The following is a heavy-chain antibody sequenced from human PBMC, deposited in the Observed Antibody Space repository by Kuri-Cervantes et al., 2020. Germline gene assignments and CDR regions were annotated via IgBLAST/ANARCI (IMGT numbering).Heavy chain of an antibody. CDR3: ARDHYYDSSGKDDY. J-gene: IGHJ4*02. V-gene: IGHV1-8*01. D-gene: IGHD3-22*01. CDR1: GYTFTSYD. Sequence: ASVKVSCKASGYTFTSYDINWVRQATGQGLEWMGWMNPNSGNTGYAQKFQGRVTMTRNTSISTVYMELSSLRSEDTAVYYCARDHYYDSSGKDDYWGQGTLVTVSS. CDR2: MNPNSGNT.